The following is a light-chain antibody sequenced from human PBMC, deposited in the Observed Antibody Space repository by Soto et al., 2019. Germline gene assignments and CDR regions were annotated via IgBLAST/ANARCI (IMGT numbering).Light chain of an antibody. J-gene: IGLJ1*01. Sequence: QSVLTQPPSASGTPGQRVTISCSGSSSNIGTNTVSWYQQLPGTAPKLLIYSNNQRPSGVPDRFSGSKSGTSASLAISGLQSEDEADYYCAAWDDSLSGYVFGSGTKVTV. CDR2: SNN. CDR3: AAWDDSLSGYV. CDR1: SSNIGTNT. V-gene: IGLV1-44*01.